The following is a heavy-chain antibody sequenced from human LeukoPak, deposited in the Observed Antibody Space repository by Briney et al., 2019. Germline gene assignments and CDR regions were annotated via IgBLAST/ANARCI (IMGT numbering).Heavy chain of an antibody. J-gene: IGHJ6*03. D-gene: IGHD2-2*01. CDR3: AKVGCSSTSCYANYYYYMDV. CDR2: IRYDGSNK. V-gene: IGHV3-30*02. CDR1: GLTFSSYG. Sequence: PGGSLRLSCAASGLTFSSYGMHWVRQAPGKGLEWVAFIRYDGSNKYYADSVKGRFTISRDNSKNTLYLQMNSLRAEDTAVYYCAKVGCSSTSCYANYYYYMDVWGKGTTVTVSS.